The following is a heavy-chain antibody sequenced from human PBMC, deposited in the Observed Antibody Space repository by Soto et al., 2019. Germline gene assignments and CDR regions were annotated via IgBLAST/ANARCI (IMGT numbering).Heavy chain of an antibody. D-gene: IGHD5-18*01. CDR3: ARDLYPTGTAMVTKLYYYGMDV. J-gene: IGHJ6*02. CDR2: ISAYNGNT. V-gene: IGHV1-18*01. Sequence: ASVKVSCKASGYTFTSYGISWVRQAPGQGLEWMGWISAYNGNTNYAQKLQGRVTMTTDTPTSTAYMELRSLRSDDTAVYYCARDLYPTGTAMVTKLYYYGMDVWGQGTTVTVSS. CDR1: GYTFTSYG.